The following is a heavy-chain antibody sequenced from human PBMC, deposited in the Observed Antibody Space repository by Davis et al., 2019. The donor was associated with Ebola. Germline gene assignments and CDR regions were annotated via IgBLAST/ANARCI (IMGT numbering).Heavy chain of an antibody. D-gene: IGHD6-6*01. CDR1: GFTFSSYA. CDR2: ISGSGGST. Sequence: GESLKISCAASGFTFSSYAMSWVRQAPGKGLEWVSAISGSGGSTYYADSVKGRFTISRDNSKNTLYLQMNSLRDEDTAVYYCARVLAARPWYFDLWGRGTLVTVSS. CDR3: ARVLAARPWYFDL. J-gene: IGHJ2*01. V-gene: IGHV3-23*01.